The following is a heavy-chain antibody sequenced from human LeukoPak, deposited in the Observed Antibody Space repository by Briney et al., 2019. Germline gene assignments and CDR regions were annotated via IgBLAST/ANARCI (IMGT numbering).Heavy chain of an antibody. Sequence: GGSQRLSCEASGFTVSGNYMNWIRQAPGKGLEWVPVIYSGGNTYYADSVKGRFSISRDNSKNTLYLQMNSLRVEDTAVYYCAGSRLSAEYFQFWGQGTLVAVSS. V-gene: IGHV3-66*01. CDR1: GFTVSGNY. CDR3: AGSRLSAEYFQF. CDR2: IYSGGNT. J-gene: IGHJ1*01.